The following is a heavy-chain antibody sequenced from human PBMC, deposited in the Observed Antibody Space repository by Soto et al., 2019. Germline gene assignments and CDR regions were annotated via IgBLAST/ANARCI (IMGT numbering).Heavy chain of an antibody. CDR2: ISGSGDTT. Sequence: PGGSLRLSCVASGFTFSSYAMSWVRQAPGKGLEWISAISGSGDTTYYAVSVKGRFTISRDNSKNTLYLQMNSLRAEDSALYYCAKEESNSCYAAVDYWGQGT. CDR1: GFTFSSYA. CDR3: AKEESNSCYAAVDY. J-gene: IGHJ4*02. V-gene: IGHV3-23*01. D-gene: IGHD2-2*01.